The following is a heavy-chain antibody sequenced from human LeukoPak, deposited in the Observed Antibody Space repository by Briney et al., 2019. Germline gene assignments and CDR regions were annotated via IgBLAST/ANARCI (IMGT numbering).Heavy chain of an antibody. D-gene: IGHD3-10*01. Sequence: GASVKVSCKASGGTFSSYAISWVRQAPGQGLEWRGRIIPVLGIANYAQKFQGRVTITADKSTSTAYMELSSLRSEDTAVYYCARDKTRYGSGNAFDIWGQGTMVTVSS. V-gene: IGHV1-69*04. CDR2: IIPVLGIA. CDR3: ARDKTRYGSGNAFDI. J-gene: IGHJ3*02. CDR1: GGTFSSYA.